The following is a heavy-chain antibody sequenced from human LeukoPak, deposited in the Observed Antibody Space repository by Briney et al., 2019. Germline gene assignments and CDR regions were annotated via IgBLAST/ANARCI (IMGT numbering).Heavy chain of an antibody. Sequence: GASVKVSCKTSGYTFTNYAIHWVRQAPGQRLEWMGWINAGYGNTKYSQKFQGRVTLTSDTSANTAYMDLSSLKSEDTAVYYCARIRSFWNVGGWDAFDIWGQGTMVSVSS. CDR1: GYTFTNYA. V-gene: IGHV1-3*01. J-gene: IGHJ3*02. CDR3: ARIRSFWNVGGWDAFDI. D-gene: IGHD3-3*01. CDR2: INAGYGNT.